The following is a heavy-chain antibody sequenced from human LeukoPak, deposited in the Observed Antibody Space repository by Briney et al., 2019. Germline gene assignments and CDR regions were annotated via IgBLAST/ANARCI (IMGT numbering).Heavy chain of an antibody. CDR1: GFTFSSYA. D-gene: IGHD6-13*01. V-gene: IGHV3-23*01. CDR3: ARQITGGGTDL. J-gene: IGHJ5*02. Sequence: PGGSLRLSCAASGFTFSSYAMSWVRRAPGKGLERASAITGSGDGTYYADSVKGRFTISRDNSQNTLYLQMNSLRGEDTAVYYCARQITGGGTDLWGQGALVTVSS. CDR2: ITGSGDGT.